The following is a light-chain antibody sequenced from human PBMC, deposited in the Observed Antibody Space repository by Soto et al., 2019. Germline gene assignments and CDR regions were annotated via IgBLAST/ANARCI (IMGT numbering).Light chain of an antibody. CDR1: SGDVGGYDY. J-gene: IGLJ1*01. Sequence: SVLTQPASVSGSPGQSIAISCTGTSGDVGGYDYVSWYQQHPDKAPKLMIYEVTKRPSWVSNRFSGSKSGNTASLTISGLQPEDEADYYCSSHTSGSTRVFGSGTKLTVL. CDR3: SSHTSGSTRV. CDR2: EVT. V-gene: IGLV2-14*01.